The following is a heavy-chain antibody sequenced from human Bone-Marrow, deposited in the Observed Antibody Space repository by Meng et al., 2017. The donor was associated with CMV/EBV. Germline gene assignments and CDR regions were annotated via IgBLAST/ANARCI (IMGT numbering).Heavy chain of an antibody. CDR1: GFTVSSNY. Sequence: RLSCAASGFTVSSNYMSWVRQAPGKGLEWVSVIYSGGSTYYADSVKGRFTISRDNSKNTLYLQMNSLRAEDTAVYYCARILYPSGVDPWGQGTLVSLL. V-gene: IGHV3-53*01. CDR3: ARILYPSGVDP. J-gene: IGHJ5*02. CDR2: IYSGGST. D-gene: IGHD2-8*01.